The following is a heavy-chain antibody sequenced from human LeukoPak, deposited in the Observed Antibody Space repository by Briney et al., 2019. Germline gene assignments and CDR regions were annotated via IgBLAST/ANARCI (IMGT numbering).Heavy chain of an antibody. CDR3: ARRDEYSYGPYNWFDP. D-gene: IGHD5-18*01. CDR1: GGSISNYY. CDR2: IYHSGST. J-gene: IGHJ5*02. V-gene: IGHV4-59*01. Sequence: PSETLSLTCTVSGGSISNYYWSWIRQPPGKGLEWIGYIYHSGSTNYNPSLKSRVTISVDTSKKQFSLKLSSVTAADTAVYYCARRDEYSYGPYNWFDPWGQGTLVTVSS.